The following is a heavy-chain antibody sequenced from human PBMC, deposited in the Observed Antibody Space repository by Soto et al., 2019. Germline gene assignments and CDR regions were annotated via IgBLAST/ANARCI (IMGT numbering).Heavy chain of an antibody. D-gene: IGHD3-22*01. J-gene: IGHJ4*02. V-gene: IGHV3-15*07. CDR2: IKSKTDGGTT. CDR3: TTDPVTMIVVVPSSG. Sequence: GGSLRLSCAASGFTFSNAWVNWVRQAPGKGLEWVGRIKSKTDGGTTDYAAPVKGRFTISRDDSKNTLYLQMNSLKTEDTAVYYCTTDPVTMIVVVPSSGWGQGTLVTVSS. CDR1: GFTFSNAW.